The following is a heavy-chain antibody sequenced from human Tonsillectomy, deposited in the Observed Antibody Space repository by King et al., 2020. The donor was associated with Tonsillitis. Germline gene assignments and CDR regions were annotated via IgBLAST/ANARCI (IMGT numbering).Heavy chain of an antibody. V-gene: IGHV3-74*01. Sequence: VQLVESGGGLVQPGGSLRLSCAASGFTFSSYWMHWVRQVQGKGLVWVSRINSDGSSTSYADSVKGRFTISRDNASNTLYLQMNSLRAEDTAVYYCTGDTYEGFDPWGQGTLVTVSS. CDR3: TGDTYEGFDP. D-gene: IGHD3-3*01. CDR2: INSDGSST. J-gene: IGHJ5*02. CDR1: GFTFSSYW.